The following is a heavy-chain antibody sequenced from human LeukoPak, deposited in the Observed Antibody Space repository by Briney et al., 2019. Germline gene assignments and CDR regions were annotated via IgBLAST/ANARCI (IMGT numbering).Heavy chain of an antibody. Sequence: PGGSLRLSCAASGFTFSSYSMNWVRQAPGKGLGWVSSISSSSSYIYYADSVKGRFTISRDNAKNSLYLQMNSLRAEDTAVYYCARDGDSSGYYYFDYWGQGTLVTVSS. CDR1: GFTFSSYS. D-gene: IGHD3-22*01. CDR3: ARDGDSSGYYYFDY. J-gene: IGHJ4*02. CDR2: ISSSSSYI. V-gene: IGHV3-21*01.